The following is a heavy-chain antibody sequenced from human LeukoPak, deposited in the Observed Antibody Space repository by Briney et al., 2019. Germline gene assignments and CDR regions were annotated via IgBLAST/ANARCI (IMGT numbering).Heavy chain of an antibody. CDR3: ARGCPYYDFWSGYGTNYYYGMDV. D-gene: IGHD3-3*01. CDR1: GYTFTSYG. J-gene: IGHJ6*02. Sequence: ASVKVSCKASGYTFTSYGISWVRQAPGQGLEWMGWISAYNGNTNYAQKLQGRVTMTTGTSTSTAYMELRSLRSDDTAVYYCARGCPYYDFWSGYGTNYYYGMDVWGQGTTVTVSS. CDR2: ISAYNGNT. V-gene: IGHV1-18*01.